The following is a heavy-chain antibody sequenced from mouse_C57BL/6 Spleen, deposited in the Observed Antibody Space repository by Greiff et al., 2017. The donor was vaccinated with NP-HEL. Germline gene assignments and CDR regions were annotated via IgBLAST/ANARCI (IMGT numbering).Heavy chain of an antibody. Sequence: EVKVVESGGGLVKPGGSLKLSCAASGFTFSDYGMHWVRQAPEKGLEWVAYISSGSSTIYYADTVKGRFTISRDNAKNTLFLQMTSLRSEDTAMYYCALYDYGGFAYWGQGTLVTVSA. CDR2: ISSGSSTI. CDR1: GFTFSDYG. D-gene: IGHD2-4*01. J-gene: IGHJ3*01. CDR3: ALYDYGGFAY. V-gene: IGHV5-17*01.